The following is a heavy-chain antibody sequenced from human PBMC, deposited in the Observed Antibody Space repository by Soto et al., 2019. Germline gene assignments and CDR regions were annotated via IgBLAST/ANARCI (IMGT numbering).Heavy chain of an antibody. CDR2: IQWDDEK. D-gene: IGHD3-16*01. J-gene: IGHJ4*02. CDR3: ARTYVKINSWGFDY. Sequence: SGPTLVNPTQTLTLTCTFSGFTLRPNGMCVSWISQSPGKALEWLALIQWDDEKYYRASLKTRLSLSKDTSKNQVVLTMNNVGPADTATYYCARTYVKINSWGFDYWGQGAPVTVS. CDR1: GFTLRPNGMC. V-gene: IGHV2-70*13.